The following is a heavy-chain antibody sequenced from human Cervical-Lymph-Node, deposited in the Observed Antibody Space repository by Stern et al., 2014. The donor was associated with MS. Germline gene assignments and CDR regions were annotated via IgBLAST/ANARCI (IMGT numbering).Heavy chain of an antibody. D-gene: IGHD2-2*01. J-gene: IGHJ6*02. Sequence: QVQLVQSGAEVREPGASVKVSCKDSGYTFHTYGINWVRQAPGQGLVWMGWISTYNGDTKFAQKFQGRVPITTDPSTTTVFMELGSLRSDDTAVYFCARGDCSSTICSRFLYGMDVWGQGTTVSVSS. CDR2: ISTYNGDT. V-gene: IGHV1-18*01. CDR3: ARGDCSSTICSRFLYGMDV. CDR1: GYTFHTYG.